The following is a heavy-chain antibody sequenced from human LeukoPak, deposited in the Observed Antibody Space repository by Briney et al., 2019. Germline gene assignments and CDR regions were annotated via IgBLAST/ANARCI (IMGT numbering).Heavy chain of an antibody. D-gene: IGHD3-22*01. J-gene: IGHJ4*02. V-gene: IGHV3-23*01. CDR1: GFTFTSYA. CDR2: ISASGPST. Sequence: GGSLRLSCAASGFTFTSYAMTWVRQAPGKGLEWVSSISASGPSTYYAGSVKGRFTISRDNSKNTLYLQMNSLRAEDTAVYYCTTDYYYDSSGYNIDYWGQGTLVTVSS. CDR3: TTDYYYDSSGYNIDY.